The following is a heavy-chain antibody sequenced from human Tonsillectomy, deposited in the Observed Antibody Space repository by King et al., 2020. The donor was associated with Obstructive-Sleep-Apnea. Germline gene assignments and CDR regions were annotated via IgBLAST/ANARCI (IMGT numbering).Heavy chain of an antibody. CDR3: ARGTWDCSGGTCYSYYGMDV. D-gene: IGHD2-15*01. V-gene: IGHV4-34*01. CDR1: GGSFSGYF. J-gene: IGHJ6*02. CDR2: INHSGST. Sequence: QVQLQQWGAGLLKPSETLSLTCAVYGGSFSGYFWTWIRQPPGKGLEWIGEINHSGSTNYNPSLRSRVTISVDTSKNQFSLKVTSVTAADTAVYYCARGTWDCSGGTCYSYYGMDVWGHGTTVTVSS.